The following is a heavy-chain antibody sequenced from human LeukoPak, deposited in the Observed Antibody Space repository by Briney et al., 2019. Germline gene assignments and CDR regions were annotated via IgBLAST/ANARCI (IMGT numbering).Heavy chain of an antibody. V-gene: IGHV1-69*13. Sequence: SSVKVSYKASGGTFSSYAISWVRQAPGQGLGWMAGIIPMFGTANYAQKFQGRVTITAEESTSTAYMELSSLRSEDTAVYYCARAEWGSYDLWSGKPPRPTHLDVWGKGTTVTVSS. J-gene: IGHJ6*04. CDR3: ARAEWGSYDLWSGKPPRPTHLDV. CDR2: IIPMFGTA. CDR1: GGTFSSYA. D-gene: IGHD3-3*01.